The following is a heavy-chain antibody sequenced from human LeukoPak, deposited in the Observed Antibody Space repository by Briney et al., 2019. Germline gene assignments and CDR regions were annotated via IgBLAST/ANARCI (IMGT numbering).Heavy chain of an antibody. D-gene: IGHD3-3*01. Sequence: GESLKISCKGSGYTFSSYWIGWVRQMPGKGLEWMGIIYPGDSDTRYSPSLQDQVTISVDTSIGTAYLQWSSLKASDTAIYYCARQNDFRLDYWGQGTLVTVSS. V-gene: IGHV5-51*01. CDR2: IYPGDSDT. CDR1: GYTFSSYW. J-gene: IGHJ4*02. CDR3: ARQNDFRLDY.